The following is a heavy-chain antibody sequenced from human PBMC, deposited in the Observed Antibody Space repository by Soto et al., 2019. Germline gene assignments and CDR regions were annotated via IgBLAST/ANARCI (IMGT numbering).Heavy chain of an antibody. J-gene: IGHJ4*02. Sequence: PSETLSLTCTVAGGSISSYYWSWIRQPPGKGLEWIGYIYYSGSTNYNPSLKSRVTISVDTSKNQFSLKLSSVTAADTAVYYRARRRGLGSIDYWGQGTLVTVSS. CDR2: IYYSGST. CDR1: GGSISSYY. V-gene: IGHV4-59*08. CDR3: ARRRGLGSIDY. D-gene: IGHD1-26*01.